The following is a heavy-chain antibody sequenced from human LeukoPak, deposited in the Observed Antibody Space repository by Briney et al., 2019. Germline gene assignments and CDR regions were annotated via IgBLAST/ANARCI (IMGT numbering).Heavy chain of an antibody. Sequence: PSETLSFTCAVYGGSFSGYYWSWIRQPPGKGLEWIGEINHSGSTNYNPSLKSRVTISVDTSKNQFSLKLSSVTAADTAVYYCARGRGTMIVEWFDPWGQGTLVTVSS. CDR1: GGSFSGYY. D-gene: IGHD3-22*01. J-gene: IGHJ5*02. CDR2: INHSGST. V-gene: IGHV4-34*01. CDR3: ARGRGTMIVEWFDP.